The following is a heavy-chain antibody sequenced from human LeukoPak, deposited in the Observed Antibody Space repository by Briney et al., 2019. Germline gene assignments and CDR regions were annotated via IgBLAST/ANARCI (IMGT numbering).Heavy chain of an antibody. J-gene: IGHJ4*02. CDR1: GFPHRRLY. CDR2: ISSTSTYI. Sequence: GGSLRLLRAASGFPHRRLYTNGVRQAPGKGLEWVSSISSTSTYIHYADSVKGRFTISRDNFKNTLNLQMNSLRAEDTAVYYCVKFRTATTNFDYWGQGTLVTVSS. V-gene: IGHV3-21*01. CDR3: VKFRTATTNFDY. D-gene: IGHD1-26*01.